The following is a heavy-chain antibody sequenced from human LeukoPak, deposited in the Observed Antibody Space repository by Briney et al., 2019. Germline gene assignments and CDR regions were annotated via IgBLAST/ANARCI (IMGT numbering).Heavy chain of an antibody. D-gene: IGHD6-19*01. Sequence: ASETLSLTCTVSGGSISNYHWSWIRQPAGKGLEWIGQIHTSGSTNYNPPLKSRVTMSIDTPENQLSLTIRSVTAADTAVYYCERRDISSGWSFDYWGQGTLVTVSS. CDR1: GGSISNYH. J-gene: IGHJ4*02. CDR3: ERRDISSGWSFDY. V-gene: IGHV4-4*07. CDR2: IHTSGST.